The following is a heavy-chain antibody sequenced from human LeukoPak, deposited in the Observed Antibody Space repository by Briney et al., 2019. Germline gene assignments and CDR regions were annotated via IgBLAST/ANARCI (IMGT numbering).Heavy chain of an antibody. D-gene: IGHD2-15*01. J-gene: IGHJ4*02. V-gene: IGHV3-53*01. CDR1: GVTVSSHY. Sequence: GGSLRLSCAASGVTVSSHYMSWVRHAPGKGLEWFSAIYNDGSTNYADSVKGRLTISRDTSKNTLYLQMNSLSAEDTAVYYCARDGIGDIGPFDYWGQGTLVTVSS. CDR3: ARDGIGDIGPFDY. CDR2: IYNDGST.